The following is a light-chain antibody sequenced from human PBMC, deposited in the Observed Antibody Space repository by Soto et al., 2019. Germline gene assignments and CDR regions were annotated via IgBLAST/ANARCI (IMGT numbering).Light chain of an antibody. J-gene: IGLJ3*02. V-gene: IGLV7-46*01. CDR2: DTN. CDR1: TGAVTNGHY. CDR3: MLSYSGGWV. Sequence: QAVVTQEPSLTVSPGGTVTLTCGSNTGAVTNGHYPYWFQQKPGQAPRTLIYDTNNKHSWTPARFSGSLLGGKAALTLSSAQPEDEADYYCMLSYSGGWVFGGGTQLTVL.